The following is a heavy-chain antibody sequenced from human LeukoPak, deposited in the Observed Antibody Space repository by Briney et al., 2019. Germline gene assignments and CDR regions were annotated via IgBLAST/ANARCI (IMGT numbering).Heavy chain of an antibody. CDR3: ARVFSYYHDSSGYYVPGGYYFDY. D-gene: IGHD3-22*01. J-gene: IGHJ4*02. CDR1: GFTVSSNY. Sequence: GGSLRLSCAASGFTVSSNYMSWVRQAPGKGLEWVSVIYSGGSTYYADSVKGRFTISRDNSKNTLYLQMNSLRAEDTAVYYCARVFSYYHDSSGYYVPGGYYFDYWGQGALVTVSS. V-gene: IGHV3-66*01. CDR2: IYSGGST.